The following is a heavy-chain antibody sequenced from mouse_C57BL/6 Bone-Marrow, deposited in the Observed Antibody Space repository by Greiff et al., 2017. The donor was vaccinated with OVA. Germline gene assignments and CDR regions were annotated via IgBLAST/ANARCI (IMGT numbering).Heavy chain of an antibody. D-gene: IGHD2-4*01. J-gene: IGHJ1*03. Sequence: VQLQQPGAELVKPGASVKLSCKASGYTFTSYWMHWVKQRPGQGLEWIGMIHPNSGSTNYNEKFKSKATLTEDKSSSTAYMQLSSLTSEDSAVYYCARNYDYAYWYFDVWGTGTTVTVSS. V-gene: IGHV1-64*01. CDR1: GYTFTSYW. CDR2: IHPNSGST. CDR3: ARNYDYAYWYFDV.